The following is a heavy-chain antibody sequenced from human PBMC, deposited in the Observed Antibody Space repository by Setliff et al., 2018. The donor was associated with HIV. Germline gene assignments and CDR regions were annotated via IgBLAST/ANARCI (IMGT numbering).Heavy chain of an antibody. CDR3: ARDQTGVAAAAFGGGSAWSDEGFDI. J-gene: IGHJ3*02. CDR2: IIPMYNIP. Sequence: SVKVSCKTSGGTLSNYVIDWVRQAPGQGLEWMGMIIPMYNIPAYAQKFQGRVTFTADESTSTAYMELSSLSSEDTAVYYCARDQTGVAAAAFGGGSAWSDEGFDIWGQGTMVTVSS. D-gene: IGHD6-13*01. V-gene: IGHV1-69*13. CDR1: GGTLSNYV.